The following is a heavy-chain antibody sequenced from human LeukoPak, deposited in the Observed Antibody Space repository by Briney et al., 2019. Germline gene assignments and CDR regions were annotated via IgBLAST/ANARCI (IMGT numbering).Heavy chain of an antibody. CDR2: ISYDGSNK. CDR3: ARGGDFWSGLLRDNWFDP. Sequence: GRSLRLSCAASGFTFSSYAMHWVCQAPGKGLEWVAVISYDGSNKYYADSVKGRFTISRDNSKNTLYLQMNSLRAEDTAVYYCARGGDFWSGLLRDNWFDPWGQGTLVTVSS. V-gene: IGHV3-30-3*01. CDR1: GFTFSSYA. J-gene: IGHJ5*02. D-gene: IGHD3-3*01.